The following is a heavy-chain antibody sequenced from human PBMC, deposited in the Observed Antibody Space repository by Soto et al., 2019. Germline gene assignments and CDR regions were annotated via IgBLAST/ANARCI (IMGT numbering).Heavy chain of an antibody. Sequence: DVQLVESGGGLVQPGRSLRLSCAASGFTFDDYAMHWVRQAPGKGLEWVSGISWNSGSIGYADSVKGRFTISRDNAKNSLYLQMNSLRAEDTALYYCAKDSSSWHHDAFDIWGQGTMVTVSS. J-gene: IGHJ3*02. CDR3: AKDSSSWHHDAFDI. D-gene: IGHD6-13*01. V-gene: IGHV3-9*01. CDR2: ISWNSGSI. CDR1: GFTFDDYA.